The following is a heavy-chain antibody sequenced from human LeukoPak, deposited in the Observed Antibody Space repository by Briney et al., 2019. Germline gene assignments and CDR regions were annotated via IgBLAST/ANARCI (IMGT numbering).Heavy chain of an antibody. Sequence: PSETLSLTCTVSGTSLTTYFWSWIRQPPGKGLEWIGYIYYSGSTNYNPSLKSRVTISVDTSKNQFSLKLSSVTAADTAVYYCASGTLTRDYWGQGTLVTVSS. V-gene: IGHV4-59*01. J-gene: IGHJ4*02. D-gene: IGHD4-11*01. CDR2: IYYSGST. CDR3: ASGTLTRDY. CDR1: GTSLTTYF.